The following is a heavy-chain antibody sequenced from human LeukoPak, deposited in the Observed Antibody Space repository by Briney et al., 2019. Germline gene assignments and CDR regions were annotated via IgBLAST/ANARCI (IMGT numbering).Heavy chain of an antibody. CDR3: MIDVPGGSYPFDY. D-gene: IGHD1-26*01. CDR2: IKSKRDFETI. J-gene: IGHJ4*02. V-gene: IGHV3-15*01. CDR1: GFTFSDAW. Sequence: GGSLKLSCAASGFTFSDAWMNWVRQAPGKGLEWVGRIKSKRDFETIDYAAPVTGRFTISRDDSRNTLYLQMNSLKIEDTALYYCMIDVPGGSYPFDYWGQGTLVTVSS.